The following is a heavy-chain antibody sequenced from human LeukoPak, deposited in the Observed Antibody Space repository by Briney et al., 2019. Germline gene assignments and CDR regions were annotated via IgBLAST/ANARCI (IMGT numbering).Heavy chain of an antibody. Sequence: GGSLRLSCAASGFTFRSYSMNWVRQAPGKRLEWLSSITSSGSHMYYADSVKGRFTISRDNAKSSLYHQMNSLSAEDTAVYYCASFMTTVTIPDYWGQGTLVTVSS. D-gene: IGHD4-17*01. CDR3: ASFMTTVTIPDY. V-gene: IGHV3-21*01. J-gene: IGHJ4*02. CDR1: GFTFRSYS. CDR2: ITSSGSHM.